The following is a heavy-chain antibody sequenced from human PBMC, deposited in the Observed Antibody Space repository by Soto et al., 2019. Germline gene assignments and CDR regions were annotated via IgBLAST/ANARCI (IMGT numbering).Heavy chain of an antibody. J-gene: IGHJ4*02. Sequence: QVHLVQSGAEVKKAGSSVKVSCKAPGGTFKNNGISWVRQAPGQGLEWMGGIIPVFGTTNYAQKFQGRLTITADDSTITVYMELSRLRYDDTAVYYCASENGVAVATILYYFDYWGQGTLVTVSS. CDR3: ASENGVAVATILYYFDY. CDR1: GGTFKNNG. V-gene: IGHV1-69*01. CDR2: IIPVFGTT. D-gene: IGHD6-19*01.